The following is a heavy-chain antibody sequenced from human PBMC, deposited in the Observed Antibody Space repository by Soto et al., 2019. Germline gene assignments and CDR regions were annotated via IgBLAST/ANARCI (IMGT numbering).Heavy chain of an antibody. D-gene: IGHD6-19*01. CDR2: IYSGGST. V-gene: IGHV3-66*01. CDR3: ARGRVDSSGWYVRYFQH. Sequence: EVQLVESGGGLVQPGGSLRLSCAASGFTVSSNYMSWVRQAPGKGLEWVSVIYSGGSTYYADSVKGRFTISRDNSKNTLYLQMNSLRAEDTAVYYCARGRVDSSGWYVRYFQHWGQGTLVTVSS. CDR1: GFTVSSNY. J-gene: IGHJ1*01.